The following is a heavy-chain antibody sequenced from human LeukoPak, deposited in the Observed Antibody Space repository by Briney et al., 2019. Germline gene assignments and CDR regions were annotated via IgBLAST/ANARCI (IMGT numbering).Heavy chain of an antibody. Sequence: GGALRLSCAACGFTFSSYGMHGVGQAPGRGVEGVAGIWYDGSNKYYADSVKGRFTISRDNPKSTLYLQMNSLRAEDTAVYYCARDFALAAAGTVAYYYGMDVWGKGTTVTVSS. CDR2: IWYDGSNK. V-gene: IGHV3-33*01. D-gene: IGHD6-13*01. CDR3: ARDFALAAAGTVAYYYGMDV. CDR1: GFTFSSYG. J-gene: IGHJ6*04.